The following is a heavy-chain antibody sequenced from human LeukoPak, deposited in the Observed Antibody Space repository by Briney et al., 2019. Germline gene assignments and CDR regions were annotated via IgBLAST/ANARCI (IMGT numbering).Heavy chain of an antibody. V-gene: IGHV1-2*02. D-gene: IGHD4-17*01. CDR1: GYTFTSYG. J-gene: IGHJ4*02. CDR3: ARVGGTSDYGVDYFDY. CDR2: INPNSGGT. Sequence: ASVKVSCKASGYTFTSYGISWVRQAPGQGLEWMGWINPNSGGTNYAQKFQGRVTMTRDTSISTAYMELSRLRSDDTAVYYCARVGGTSDYGVDYFDYWGQGTLVTVSS.